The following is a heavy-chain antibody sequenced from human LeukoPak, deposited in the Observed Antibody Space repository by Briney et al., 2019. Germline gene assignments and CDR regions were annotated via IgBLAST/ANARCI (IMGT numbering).Heavy chain of an antibody. V-gene: IGHV3-23*01. J-gene: IGHJ3*02. CDR2: ISGNGDST. CDR1: QFNFNKFG. D-gene: IGHD4-17*01. Sequence: GGSLRLSCATSQFNFNKFGLTWVRQAPGKGLEWVSSISGNGDSTQYADSVQGRFVISRDNSKNTLYLQMNSLRAEDTAVYFCAKDPNGGYIGTFDIWGQGTMVTVSS. CDR3: AKDPNGGYIGTFDI.